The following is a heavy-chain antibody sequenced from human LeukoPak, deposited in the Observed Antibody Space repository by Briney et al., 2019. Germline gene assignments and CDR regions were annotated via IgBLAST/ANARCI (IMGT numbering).Heavy chain of an antibody. D-gene: IGHD2-15*01. V-gene: IGHV3-20*04. CDR3: ARSVAASRDY. CDR1: GFTFDDYG. Sequence: GGSLRLSCAASGFTFDDYGMSWVRQAPGKGLEWVSGINWNGGSTGYADSVKGRFTISRDNAKHSLYLQMNSLRAEDTALYYYARSVAASRDYWGQGTLVTVSS. J-gene: IGHJ4*02. CDR2: INWNGGST.